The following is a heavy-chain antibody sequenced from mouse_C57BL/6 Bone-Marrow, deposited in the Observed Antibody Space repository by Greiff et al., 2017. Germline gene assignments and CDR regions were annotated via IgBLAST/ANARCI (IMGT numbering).Heavy chain of an antibody. Sequence: QVQLQQPGAELVKPGASVKLSCKASGYTFTSYWMQWVKQRPGQGLEWIGEIDPSDSYTNYNQKFKGKATLTVDTSSSTAYMQLSSLTSEYSAVYYSARENYYDGSSYAYYYSMDYWGQGTSVTVSS. CDR1: GYTFTSYW. CDR2: IDPSDSYT. J-gene: IGHJ4*01. D-gene: IGHD1-1*01. V-gene: IGHV1-50*01. CDR3: ARENYYDGSSYAYYYSMDY.